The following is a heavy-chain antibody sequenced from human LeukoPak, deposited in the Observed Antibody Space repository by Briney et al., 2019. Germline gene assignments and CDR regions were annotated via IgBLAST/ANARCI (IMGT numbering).Heavy chain of an antibody. CDR3: ARHIAAAANFDY. Sequence: SETLSLTCTVSGGSISSYYWSWIRQPPGKGLEWIGYIYYSGSTNYNPSLKSRVTISVDTCKNQFSLKLSSVTAADTAVYYCARHIAAAANFDYWGQGTLVTVSS. V-gene: IGHV4-59*01. J-gene: IGHJ4*02. D-gene: IGHD6-13*01. CDR1: GGSISSYY. CDR2: IYYSGST.